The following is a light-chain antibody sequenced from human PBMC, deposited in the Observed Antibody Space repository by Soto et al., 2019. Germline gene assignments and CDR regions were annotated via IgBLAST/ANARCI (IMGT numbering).Light chain of an antibody. J-gene: IGLJ2*01. CDR1: SSDVGNYNY. Sequence: SALTQPASVSGSPGQSITISCTGTSSDVGNYNYVSWYQQHPGKAPKLMIYDVTSRPSGVSNRFSGSKSGNTASLTISGLQAADEADYYCSSYTTSRTGVFGGGTKLTVL. CDR2: DVT. V-gene: IGLV2-14*03. CDR3: SSYTTSRTGV.